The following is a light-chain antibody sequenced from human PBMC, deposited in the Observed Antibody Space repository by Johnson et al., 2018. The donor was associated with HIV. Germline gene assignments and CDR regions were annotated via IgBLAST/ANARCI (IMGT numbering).Light chain of an antibody. CDR1: SSNIGDNY. V-gene: IGLV1-51*01. Sequence: QSVLTQPPSVSAAPGHNVSISCSGSSSNIGDNYISWYQQLPGAAPKLLIYEKNKRPSGIPDRFSASMSGTSATLDITGLQTGDEGDYYCGTWDSSLRVVFFGTGTKVTVL. J-gene: IGLJ1*01. CDR3: GTWDSSLRVVF. CDR2: EKN.